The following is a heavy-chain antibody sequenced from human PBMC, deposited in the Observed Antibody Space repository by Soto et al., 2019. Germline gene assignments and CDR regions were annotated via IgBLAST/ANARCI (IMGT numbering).Heavy chain of an antibody. D-gene: IGHD3-10*01. V-gene: IGHV1-46*01. J-gene: IGHJ6*02. CDR3: ARGTYWTYYYGSGSSAGMDV. CDR2: INPSGGGT. Sequence: GASVKVSCKASGYTFTSYYMHWVRQAPGQGLEWMGIINPSGGGTSYAQKFQGRVTMTRDTSTSTVYMELSSLRSEDTAVYYCARGTYWTYYYGSGSSAGMDVWGQGTTVTVSS. CDR1: GYTFTSYY.